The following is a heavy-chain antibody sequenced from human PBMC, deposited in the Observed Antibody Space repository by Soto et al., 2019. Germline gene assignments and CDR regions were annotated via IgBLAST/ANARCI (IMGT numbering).Heavy chain of an antibody. D-gene: IGHD5-12*01. Sequence: EVQLVESGGGLVQFGGSLRLSCAASGFTFSSYWMHWVRQVPGKGLVWVSRIKGDETNTGYADSVKGRFTISRDNVKNTLYLLMNSLRAEDTAVYYCARGLSGYYGFDYWGQGTLVTVSS. CDR2: IKGDETNT. CDR3: ARGLSGYYGFDY. V-gene: IGHV3-74*01. CDR1: GFTFSSYW. J-gene: IGHJ4*02.